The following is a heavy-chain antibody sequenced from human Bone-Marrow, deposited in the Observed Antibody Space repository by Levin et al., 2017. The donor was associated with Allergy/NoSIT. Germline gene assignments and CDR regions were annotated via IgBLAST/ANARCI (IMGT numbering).Heavy chain of an antibody. CDR1: GYTFTGYY. Sequence: GASVKVSCKASGYTFTGYYMHWVRQAPGQGLEWMGRINPNSGGTNYAQKFQGRVTMTRDTSISTAYMELSRLRSDDTAVYYCARDSAVTRRVQGVNVGYWGQGTLVTVSS. D-gene: IGHD3-10*01. J-gene: IGHJ4*02. CDR3: ARDSAVTRRVQGVNVGY. V-gene: IGHV1-2*06. CDR2: INPNSGGT.